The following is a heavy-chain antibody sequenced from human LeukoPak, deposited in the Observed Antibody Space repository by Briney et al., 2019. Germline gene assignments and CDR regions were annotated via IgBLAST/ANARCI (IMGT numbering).Heavy chain of an antibody. CDR1: GFTFSDEY. J-gene: IGHJ4*02. CDR3: ARSRGAGPAAYFDY. V-gene: IGHV3-11*03. D-gene: IGHD6-19*01. Sequence: PGGSLRLSCAASGFTFSDEYMSWIRQAPGKGLEWVSYISNSGSYTNYADSVKGRFTISRDSAKNSLYLQMSSLRAEDTAVYYCARSRGAGPAAYFDYWGQGTLITVSS. CDR2: ISNSGSYT.